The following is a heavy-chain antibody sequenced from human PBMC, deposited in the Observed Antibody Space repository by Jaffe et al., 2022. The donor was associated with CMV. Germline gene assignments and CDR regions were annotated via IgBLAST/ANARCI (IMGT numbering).Heavy chain of an antibody. Sequence: EVHLVESRGGLVKPGESLRLSCAGSGFTFSNAWMSWVRQAPGKGLEWVGHIKSKIDGGTTDYAAPVKGRFSISRDDSKNTLYLQMNTLRTEDTAVYYCNTEYHGAYNYWGQGTLVTVSS. V-gene: IGHV3-15*01. J-gene: IGHJ4*02. CDR2: IKSKIDGGTT. CDR3: NTEYHGAYNY. CDR1: GFTFSNAW. D-gene: IGHD4-17*01.